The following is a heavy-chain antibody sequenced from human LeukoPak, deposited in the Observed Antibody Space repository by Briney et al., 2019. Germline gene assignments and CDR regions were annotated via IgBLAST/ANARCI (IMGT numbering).Heavy chain of an antibody. CDR1: GYTFTSYD. D-gene: IGHD6-13*01. V-gene: IGHV1-8*01. CDR2: MNPNSGNT. CDR3: ARADSSSWYAYYYYYGMDV. J-gene: IGHJ6*02. Sequence: ASVKVSCKASGYTFTSYDINWVRQATGQGLEWMGWMNPNSGNTGYAQKFQGRVTMTRNTSISTAYMELSSLRSEDTAVYYCARADSSSWYAYYYYYGMDVWGQGTTVPVSS.